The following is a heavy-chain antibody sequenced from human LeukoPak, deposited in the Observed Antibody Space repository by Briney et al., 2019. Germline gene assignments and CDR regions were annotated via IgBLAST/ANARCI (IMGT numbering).Heavy chain of an antibody. CDR2: MNPNSDKK. CDR3: ARQAREHSSYYGAPFDF. V-gene: IGHV1-8*03. J-gene: IGHJ3*01. D-gene: IGHD3-10*01. Sequence: ASVKVSCKASGYTFTSYDINWVRQATGQGLEWMGWMNPNSDKKGYAQKFQGRVTITRNTSISTAYMELSSLRSEDTAVYYCARQAREHSSYYGAPFDFWGQGTMVTVSS. CDR1: GYTFTSYD.